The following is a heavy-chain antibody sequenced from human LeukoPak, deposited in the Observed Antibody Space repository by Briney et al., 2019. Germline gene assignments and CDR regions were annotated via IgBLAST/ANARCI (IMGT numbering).Heavy chain of an antibody. CDR1: GYYIRSGYL. V-gene: IGHV4-38-2*01. J-gene: IGHJ5*02. Sequence: PSETLSLTCAVSGYYIRSGYLWGWIRQSPGKGLEWLGRIYYSGTTYYNPSLKSRVTLTVDTSKNHFSLKLSSVTAADTAVYYCASANFSPFYDFWNGYNGFSKWFDPWGQGTLVTVSS. D-gene: IGHD3-3*01. CDR2: IYYSGTT. CDR3: ASANFSPFYDFWNGYNGFSKWFDP.